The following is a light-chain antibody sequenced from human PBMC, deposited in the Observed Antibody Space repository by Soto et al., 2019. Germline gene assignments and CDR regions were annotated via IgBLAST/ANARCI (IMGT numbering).Light chain of an antibody. V-gene: IGKV1-5*03. CDR3: QQYHSYPWT. Sequence: DIQMTQSPSTLSASVGDRVTITCRASQSISSWVAWYQQKPGKAPKLLIYKASSLESGGPSRFSGSGSGTELTLTISSLQPDDFATYYCQQYHSYPWTFGQGAKVEIK. CDR1: QSISSW. CDR2: KAS. J-gene: IGKJ1*01.